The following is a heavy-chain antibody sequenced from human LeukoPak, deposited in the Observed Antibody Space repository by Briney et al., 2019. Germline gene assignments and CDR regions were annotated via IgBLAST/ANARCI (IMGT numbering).Heavy chain of an antibody. CDR2: IYYSGIT. V-gene: IGHV4-59*11. CDR3: ARAYADCSGGTCYYRFDP. Sequence: PSETLSLTCTVSDDSISSHYWSWIRQPPGKGLEWIGYIYYSGITNYNSSLKSRVAISVDTSKNQFSLRLTSVTAADTAVYYCARAYADCSGGTCYYRFDPWGQGTLVTVSS. D-gene: IGHD2-15*01. J-gene: IGHJ5*02. CDR1: DDSISSHY.